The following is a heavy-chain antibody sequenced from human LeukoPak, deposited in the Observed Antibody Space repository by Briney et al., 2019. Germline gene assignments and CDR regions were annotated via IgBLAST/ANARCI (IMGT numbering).Heavy chain of an antibody. CDR1: GYSFTSYW. J-gene: IGHJ4*02. V-gene: IGHV5-10-1*01. CDR3: ARPVGRYCSGGSCYYY. CDR2: IDPSDSYT. Sequence: GESLRISCKGSGYSFTSYWISWVRQMPGKGLEWMGRIDPSDSYTNYSPSFQGHVTISADKSISTACLQWSSLKASDTAMYYCARPVGRYCSGGSCYYYWGQGTLVTVSS. D-gene: IGHD2-15*01.